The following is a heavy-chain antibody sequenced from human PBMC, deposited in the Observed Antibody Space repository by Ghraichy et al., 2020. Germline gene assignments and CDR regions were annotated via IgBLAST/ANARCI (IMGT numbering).Heavy chain of an antibody. J-gene: IGHJ5*01. V-gene: IGHV3-23*01. D-gene: IGHD2-2*01. CDR2: ISDSGAVT. Sequence: VSAISDSGAVTYYADSVKGRFTISRDNSKNTLYLQINSLRAEDTAVYYCSGQLPTPRWFDSWGQGTLVTVSS. CDR3: SGQLPTPRWFDS.